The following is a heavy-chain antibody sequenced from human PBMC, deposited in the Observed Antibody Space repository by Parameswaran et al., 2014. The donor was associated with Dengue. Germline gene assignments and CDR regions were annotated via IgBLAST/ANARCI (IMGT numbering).Heavy chain of an antibody. CDR2: INPSGGST. CDR1: GYTFTSYY. D-gene: IGHD4-17*01. V-gene: IGHV1-46*03. Sequence: PGASVKVSCKASGYTFTSYYMHWVRQAPGQGLEWMGIINPSGGSTSYAQKFRGRVTMTRDTSTSTVYMELSSLRSEDTAVYYCARGGPTTVTIYYYYYGMDVWGQGTTVTVSS. CDR3: ARGGPTTVTIYYYYYGMDV. J-gene: IGHJ6*02.